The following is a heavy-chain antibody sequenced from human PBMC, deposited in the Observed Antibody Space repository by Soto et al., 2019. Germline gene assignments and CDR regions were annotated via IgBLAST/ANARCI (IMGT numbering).Heavy chain of an antibody. CDR3: ARAGMARGRVYWFDP. Sequence: SETLSLTCTVSGGSISSYYWSWIRQPPGKGLEWIGYIYYSGSTNYNPSLKSRVTISVDTSKNQFSLKLSSVTAADTAVCYCARAGMARGRVYWFDPWGQGTLVTVSS. J-gene: IGHJ5*02. D-gene: IGHD3-10*01. CDR1: GGSISSYY. CDR2: IYYSGST. V-gene: IGHV4-59*01.